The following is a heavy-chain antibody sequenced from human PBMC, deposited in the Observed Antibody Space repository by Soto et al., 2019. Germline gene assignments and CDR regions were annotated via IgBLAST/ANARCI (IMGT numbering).Heavy chain of an antibody. D-gene: IGHD2-15*01. V-gene: IGHV1-2*04. J-gene: IGHJ5*02. Sequence: ASVKVSCKASGYTFTGYYMHWVRQAPGQGLEWMGCINPNSGGTNYAQKFQGWVTMTRDTSISTAYMELSRLRSDDTAVYYCARGGGNGKGNWFDPWGQGTLVTVSS. CDR3: ARGGGNGKGNWFDP. CDR2: INPNSGGT. CDR1: GYTFTGYY.